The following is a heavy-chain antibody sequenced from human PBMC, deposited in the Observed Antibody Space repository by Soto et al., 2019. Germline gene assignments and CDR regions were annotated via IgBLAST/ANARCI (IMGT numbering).Heavy chain of an antibody. D-gene: IGHD6-25*01. J-gene: IGHJ5*02. CDR2: IYYSGST. V-gene: IGHV4-59*12. CDR1: GGSISSYY. Sequence: PSETLSLTCTVSGGSISSYYWSWIRQPPGKGLEWIGYIYYSGSTNYNPSLKSRVTISVDTSKNQFSLKLSSVTAADTAVYYCARDQLSSGLYVWFDPWGQGTLVT. CDR3: ARDQLSSGLYVWFDP.